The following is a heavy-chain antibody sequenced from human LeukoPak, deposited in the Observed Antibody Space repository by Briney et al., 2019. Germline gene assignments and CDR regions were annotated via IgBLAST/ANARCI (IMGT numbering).Heavy chain of an antibody. V-gene: IGHV3-30-3*01. CDR2: ISYDGSNK. D-gene: IGHD3-9*01. Sequence: GGSPRLSCAASGFTFSSYAMHWVRQAPGKGLEWVAVISYDGSNKYYADSVKGRFTISRDNAKNSLYLQMNSLRAEDTAVYYCARGDDISTVWGQGTLVTVSS. CDR1: GFTFSSYA. J-gene: IGHJ4*02. CDR3: ARGDDISTV.